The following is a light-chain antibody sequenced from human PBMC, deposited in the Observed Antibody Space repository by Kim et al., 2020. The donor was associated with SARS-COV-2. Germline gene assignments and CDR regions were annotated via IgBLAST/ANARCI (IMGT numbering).Light chain of an antibody. V-gene: IGLV1-51*01. J-gene: IGLJ2*01. Sequence: GQNVRVSCSGRTANIRSDSVSWYQHLPGTAPKPLIYDNNKRPSGIPDRFSGSKSGTSATLDITGLQTGAEADYYRGTWDTSLRIGVFGGGTQLTVL. CDR1: TANIRSDS. CDR2: DNN. CDR3: GTWDTSLRIGV.